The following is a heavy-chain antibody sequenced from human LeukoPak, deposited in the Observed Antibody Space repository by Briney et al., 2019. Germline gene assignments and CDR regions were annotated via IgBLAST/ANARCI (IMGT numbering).Heavy chain of an antibody. CDR1: GFPFSSYW. D-gene: IGHD3-10*01. V-gene: IGHV3-23*01. CDR3: AKVREYYFDY. CDR2: ISGSGGST. Sequence: GGSLRLSCVASGFPFSSYWMTWVRQAPGKGLEWASAISGSGGSTYYADSVKGRFTISRDNSKNTLYLQMNSLRAEDTAVYYCAKVREYYFDYWGQGTLVTVSS. J-gene: IGHJ4*02.